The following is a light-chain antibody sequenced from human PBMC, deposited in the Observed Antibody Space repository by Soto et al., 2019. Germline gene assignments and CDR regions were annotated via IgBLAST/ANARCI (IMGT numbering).Light chain of an antibody. CDR2: EVS. J-gene: IGLJ2*01. CDR3: SSYTSSNTVI. V-gene: IGLV2-14*01. CDR1: SSDVGTCNF. Sequence: QSVLTQPASVSGSPGQSITISCTGTSSDVGTCNFVSWYQQHPGKGPKLMIYEVSNRPSGVSFRFSGSKSGNTASLTISGLQAEDEADYHCSSYTSSNTVIFGGGTKLTVL.